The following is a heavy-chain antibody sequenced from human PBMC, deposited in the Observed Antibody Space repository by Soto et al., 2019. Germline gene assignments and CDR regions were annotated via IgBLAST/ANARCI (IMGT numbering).Heavy chain of an antibody. J-gene: IGHJ6*03. CDR3: AKEGEEQLVPVYYYYYMDV. V-gene: IGHV3-23*01. D-gene: IGHD6-6*01. CDR2: ISGSGGST. Sequence: EVQLLESGGGLVQPGGSLRLSCAASGFTFSSYAMSWVRQAPGKGLEWVSAISGSGGSTYYADSVKGRFTISRDNSKNTLYLQMNSLRAEHTAVYYCAKEGEEQLVPVYYYYYMDVWGKGTTVTVSS. CDR1: GFTFSSYA.